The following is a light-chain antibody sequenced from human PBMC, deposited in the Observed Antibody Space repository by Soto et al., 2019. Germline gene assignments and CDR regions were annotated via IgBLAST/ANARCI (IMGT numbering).Light chain of an antibody. Sequence: DIVTLNCRASQSIGTCLAWYQQNPGKAPKVMISDASTLESGVPSRFGGSGSGTEVTLSVSSLQPDDFALYYCHQRQSWPRTFGQETKVDI. CDR3: HQRQSWPRT. CDR2: DAS. CDR1: QSIGTC. V-gene: IGKV1-5*01. J-gene: IGKJ1*01.